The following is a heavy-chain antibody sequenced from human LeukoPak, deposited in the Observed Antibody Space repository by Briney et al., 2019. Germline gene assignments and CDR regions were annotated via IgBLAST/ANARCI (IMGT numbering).Heavy chain of an antibody. J-gene: IGHJ3*02. CDR1: GYSISSGYY. CDR3: ARGASGTLYDAFDI. V-gene: IGHV4-38-2*02. CDR2: IYYSGST. D-gene: IGHD1-26*01. Sequence: PSETLSLTCTVSGYSISSGYYWGWIRQPPGKGLEWIGSIYYSGSTYYNPSLKSRVTISVDTSKNQFSLKVSSVTAADTAVYYCARGASGTLYDAFDIWGQGTMVTVSS.